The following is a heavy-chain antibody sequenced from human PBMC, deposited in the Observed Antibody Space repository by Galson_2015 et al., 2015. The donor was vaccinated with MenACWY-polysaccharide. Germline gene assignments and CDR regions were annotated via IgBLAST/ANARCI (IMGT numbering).Heavy chain of an antibody. CDR2: IKPDGSAK. D-gene: IGHD5-12*01. CDR1: GFTYSNYW. Sequence: SLRLSCAASGFTYSNYWMGWVRQAPGKGLEWVANIKPDGSAKDYVDSVKGRFTISRDNAKNSLSLQMNSLRTDDTALYYCARGYSGAFDVWGQGTMVTVSS. CDR3: ARGYSGAFDV. J-gene: IGHJ3*01. V-gene: IGHV3-7*01.